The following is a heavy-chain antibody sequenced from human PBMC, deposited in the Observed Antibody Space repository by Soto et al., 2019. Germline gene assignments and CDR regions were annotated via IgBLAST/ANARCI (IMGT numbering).Heavy chain of an antibody. Sequence: GESLKISCKGSGYSFTSYWISWVRQMPGKGLEWMGRIDPSDSYTNYSPSFQGHVTISADKSISTAYLQWSSLKASDTAMYYCPRPAVAGPGSHYYYYGMDVWGQGTTVTVSS. CDR3: PRPAVAGPGSHYYYYGMDV. V-gene: IGHV5-10-1*01. CDR1: GYSFTSYW. J-gene: IGHJ6*02. D-gene: IGHD6-19*01. CDR2: IDPSDSYT.